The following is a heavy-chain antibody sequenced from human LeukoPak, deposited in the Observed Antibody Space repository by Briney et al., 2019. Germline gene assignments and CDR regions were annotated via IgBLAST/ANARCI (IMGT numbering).Heavy chain of an antibody. CDR1: GFTFDDYA. CDR3: AKGRYGDYGDDFDY. J-gene: IGHJ4*02. CDR2: ISWNSGSI. Sequence: GRSLRLSCAASGFTFDDYAMHWVRQAPGKGLEWVSGISWNSGSIGYADSVKGRFTISRDNAKNSLYLQMNSLRAEDTALYYCAKGRYGDYGDDFDYWGQGTLVTVSS. D-gene: IGHD4-17*01. V-gene: IGHV3-9*01.